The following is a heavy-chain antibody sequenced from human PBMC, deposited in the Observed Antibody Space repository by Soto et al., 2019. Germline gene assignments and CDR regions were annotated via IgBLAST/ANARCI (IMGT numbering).Heavy chain of an antibody. V-gene: IGHV1-69*12. CDR1: GGTFSSYA. J-gene: IGHJ6*02. CDR2: IIPIFGTA. D-gene: IGHD6-19*01. Sequence: QVQLVQSGAEVKKPGSSVKVSCKASGGTFSSYAISWVRQAPGQGLEWVGGIIPIFGTANYAQKFQGRVTITADESTSTAYMELSSLRSEDTAVYYCAIAVAAPGKYYYYYGMDVWGQGTTVTVSS. CDR3: AIAVAAPGKYYYYYGMDV.